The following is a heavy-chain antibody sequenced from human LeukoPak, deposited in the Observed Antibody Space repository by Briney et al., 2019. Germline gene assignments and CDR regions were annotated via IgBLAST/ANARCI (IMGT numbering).Heavy chain of an antibody. Sequence: GGSLRLSCAASGFTFSDYYMSWIRQAPGKGLEWVSYISSSSSYTNYADSVKGRFTISRDNAKNSLYLQMNSLRAEDTAVYYCAREAEMATILFDYWGQGTLVTVSS. V-gene: IGHV3-11*06. CDR2: ISSSSSYT. CDR1: GFTFSDYY. D-gene: IGHD5-24*01. J-gene: IGHJ4*02. CDR3: AREAEMATILFDY.